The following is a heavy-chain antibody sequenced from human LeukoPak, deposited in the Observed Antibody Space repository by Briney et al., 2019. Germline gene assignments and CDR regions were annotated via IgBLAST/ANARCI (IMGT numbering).Heavy chain of an antibody. Sequence: SETLSLTCAVSGGSISSGGYSWSWIRQPPGKGLEWIGYIYHSGSTYYNPSLKSRVTISVDTSKNQFSLKLSSVTAADTAVYYCARDSSYYDYVWGSYRYGFDPWGQGTLVTVSS. V-gene: IGHV4-30-2*05. CDR1: GGSISSGGYS. D-gene: IGHD3-16*02. CDR2: IYHSGST. J-gene: IGHJ5*02. CDR3: ARDSSYYDYVWGSYRYGFDP.